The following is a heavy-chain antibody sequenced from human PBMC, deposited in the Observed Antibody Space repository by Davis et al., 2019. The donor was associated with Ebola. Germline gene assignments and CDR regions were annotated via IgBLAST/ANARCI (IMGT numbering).Heavy chain of an antibody. D-gene: IGHD2-15*01. J-gene: IGHJ5*02. Sequence: ASVKVSCKASGYTFTGYYMHWVRQAPGQGLEWMGWINPNSGGTNYAQKFQGRVTMTRDTSISTAYMELSRLRSDDTAVYYCARDWSYCSGGSCFNWFDPWGQGTLVTVSS. CDR2: INPNSGGT. CDR3: ARDWSYCSGGSCFNWFDP. CDR1: GYTFTGYY. V-gene: IGHV1-2*02.